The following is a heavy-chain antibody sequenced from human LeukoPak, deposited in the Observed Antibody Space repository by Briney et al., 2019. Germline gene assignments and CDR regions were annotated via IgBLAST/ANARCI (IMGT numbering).Heavy chain of an antibody. D-gene: IGHD2-15*01. J-gene: IGHJ4*02. CDR2: ISAYNGNT. CDR3: ARDSRAYCSGGSCYSFHY. Sequence: ASVKVSCKASGGTFSSYTVSWVRQAPGQGLEWMGWISAYNGNTNYAQKLQGRVTMTTDTSTSTAYMELRSLRSDDTAVYYCARDSRAYCSGGSCYSFHYWGQGTLVTVSS. V-gene: IGHV1-18*01. CDR1: GGTFSSYT.